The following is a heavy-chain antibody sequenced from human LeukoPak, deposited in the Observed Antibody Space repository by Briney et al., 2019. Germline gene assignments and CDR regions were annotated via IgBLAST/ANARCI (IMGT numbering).Heavy chain of an antibody. CDR3: ARDSRGSYSAAYFDY. J-gene: IGHJ4*02. CDR1: GFTFSSYA. D-gene: IGHD1-26*01. V-gene: IGHV3-30*04. CDR2: ISYDGSNK. Sequence: GGSLRLSCAASGFTFSSYAMHWVRQAPGKGLEWVAVISYDGSNKYYADSVKGRFTISRDNAKNSLYLQMNSLRAEDTALYYCARDSRGSYSAAYFDYWGQGTLVTVSS.